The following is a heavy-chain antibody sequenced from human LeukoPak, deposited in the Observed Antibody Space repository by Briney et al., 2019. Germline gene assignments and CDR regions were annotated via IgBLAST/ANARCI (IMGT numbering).Heavy chain of an antibody. CDR2: ISGSGGST. Sequence: GGSLRLSCAASGFTFSSYGMSWVRQAPGKGLEWVSAISGSGGSTYYADSVKGRFTISRDNSKNTLYLQMNSLRAEDTAVYYCARDGRYQSYYYYYMDVWGKGTTVTISS. D-gene: IGHD2-2*01. CDR1: GFTFSSYG. J-gene: IGHJ6*03. V-gene: IGHV3-23*01. CDR3: ARDGRYQSYYYYYMDV.